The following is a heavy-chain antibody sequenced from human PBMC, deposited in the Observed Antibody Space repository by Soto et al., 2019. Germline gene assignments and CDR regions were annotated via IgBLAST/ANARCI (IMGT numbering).Heavy chain of an antibody. J-gene: IGHJ6*02. CDR2: INHSGST. D-gene: IGHD2-15*01. Sequence: SETLSLTCAVYGGSFSGYYWSWIRQPPGKGLEWIGEINHSGSTNYNPSLKSRVTISVDTSKNQFSLKLSSVTAADTAVYYCASGDCSGGSCYGFLSGMDVWGQGTTVTVSS. V-gene: IGHV4-34*01. CDR1: GGSFSGYY. CDR3: ASGDCSGGSCYGFLSGMDV.